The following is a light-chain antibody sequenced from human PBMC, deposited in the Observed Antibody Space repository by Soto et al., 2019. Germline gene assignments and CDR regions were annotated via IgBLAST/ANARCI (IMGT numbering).Light chain of an antibody. CDR1: QSVNSY. Sequence: EIVLTQSPSTLSLSPGERATLSCRASQSVNSYLAWYQQKPGQPPRLLIYDASTRATGIPSRFSGSGSGTEFTPTISSLKSEDFAVYYCQQYDNWPRTFGQGTKVDI. CDR3: QQYDNWPRT. V-gene: IGKV3-15*01. J-gene: IGKJ1*01. CDR2: DAS.